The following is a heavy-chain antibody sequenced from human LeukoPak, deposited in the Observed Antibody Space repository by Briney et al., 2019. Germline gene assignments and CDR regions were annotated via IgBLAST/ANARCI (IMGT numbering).Heavy chain of an antibody. J-gene: IGHJ4*02. CDR3: AKARGSEIAAATNY. V-gene: IGHV3-23*01. CDR2: ISGSGAST. D-gene: IGHD6-13*01. CDR1: GFTFSSYA. Sequence: GASLRLSCAASGFTFSSYAMSWVRQAPGKGLEWVSVISGSGASTYYADSVKGRFTISRDNSNNTMYMQMNSLRAEDKAVYYCAKARGSEIAAATNYCGQGALVTVSS.